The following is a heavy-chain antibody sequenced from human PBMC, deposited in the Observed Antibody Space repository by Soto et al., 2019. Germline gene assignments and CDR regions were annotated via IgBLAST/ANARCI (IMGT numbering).Heavy chain of an antibody. CDR1: GLTFSSYG. J-gene: IGHJ6*02. D-gene: IGHD3-16*02. CDR3: ARDIGNYGMDV. Sequence: GGSLRLSCAASGLTFSSYGMHWVRQAPGKGLEWVAVIWYDGSNKYYADSVKGRFTISRDNSKNTLYLQMNSLRAEDTAVYYCARDIGNYGMDVWGQGTTVTVSS. V-gene: IGHV3-33*01. CDR2: IWYDGSNK.